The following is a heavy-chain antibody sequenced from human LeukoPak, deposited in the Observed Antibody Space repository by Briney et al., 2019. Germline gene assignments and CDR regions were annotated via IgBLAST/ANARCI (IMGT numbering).Heavy chain of an antibody. CDR3: ARHGSIATGVFTY. CDR2: IYYSGGT. CDR1: GGSIGRSSYY. J-gene: IGHJ4*02. D-gene: IGHD6-13*01. Sequence: SETLSLTCSVSGGSIGRSSYYWGWTRQPPGKGLEWIGSIYYSGGTYYNPSLKSRVTISVDTSRNQFSLKLGSVTAADTAVYYCARHGSIATGVFTYWGQGTLVTVSS. V-gene: IGHV4-39*01.